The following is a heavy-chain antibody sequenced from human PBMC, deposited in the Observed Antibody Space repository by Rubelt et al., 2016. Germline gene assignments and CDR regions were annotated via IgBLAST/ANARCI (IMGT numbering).Heavy chain of an antibody. CDR3: ARDGLGGYGSDNRFTPLLYFDY. D-gene: IGHD3-10*01. Sequence: SSYGMHWVRQAPGKGLEWVAVIWYDGSNKYYADSVKGRFTISRDNSKNTLYLQMNSLRAEDTAVYYCARDGLGGYGSDNRFTPLLYFDYWGQGTLVTVSS. V-gene: IGHV3-33*01. CDR2: IWYDGSNK. J-gene: IGHJ4*02. CDR1: SSYG.